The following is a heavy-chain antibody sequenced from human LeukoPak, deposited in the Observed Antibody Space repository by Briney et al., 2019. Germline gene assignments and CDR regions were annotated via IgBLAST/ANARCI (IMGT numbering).Heavy chain of an antibody. D-gene: IGHD2-8*02. CDR2: IKQDGSEK. CDR1: GFTFSSYR. V-gene: IGHV3-7*01. Sequence: PGGSLRLSCAAPGFTFSSYRMSWVRQAPGKGLEWVSNIKQDGSEKYYVDSVKGRFTISRDNAKNSLYLQMNSLRAEDTAVYYCAREDSLVAFDIWGQGTMVTVSS. CDR3: AREDSLVAFDI. J-gene: IGHJ3*02.